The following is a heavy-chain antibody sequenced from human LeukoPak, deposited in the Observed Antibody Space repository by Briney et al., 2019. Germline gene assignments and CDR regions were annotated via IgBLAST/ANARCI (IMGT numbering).Heavy chain of an antibody. D-gene: IGHD4-17*01. J-gene: IGHJ4*03. CDR1: GGSISSGGYY. Sequence: SETLSLTCTVSGGSISSGGYYWSWIRQHPGKGLEWIGYIYYSGSTYYNPSLKSRVTISVDTSKNQFSLKLSSVTAADTAVYYCARVDYGDYVDYWGQGTTVTVSS. CDR3: ARVDYGDYVDY. V-gene: IGHV4-31*03. CDR2: IYYSGST.